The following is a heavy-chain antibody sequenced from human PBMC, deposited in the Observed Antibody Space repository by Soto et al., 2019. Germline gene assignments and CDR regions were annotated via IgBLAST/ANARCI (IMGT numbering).Heavy chain of an antibody. J-gene: IGHJ3*02. CDR2: ISAYNGNT. CDR1: GYTFTSYG. D-gene: IGHD6-19*01. CDR3: ARVLNWLVPAKDAFDI. Sequence: QVQLVQSGAEVKKPGASVKVSCKASGYTFTSYGISWVRQAPGQGLEWMGWISAYNGNTNYAQKLQGRVTMTTDTXTXXAYMELRSLRSDDTAVYYCARVLNWLVPAKDAFDIWGQGTMVTVSS. V-gene: IGHV1-18*01.